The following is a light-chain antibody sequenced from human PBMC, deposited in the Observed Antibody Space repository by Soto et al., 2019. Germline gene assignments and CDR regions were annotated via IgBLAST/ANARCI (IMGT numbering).Light chain of an antibody. V-gene: IGLV2-14*03. CDR1: SSDVGGSNY. J-gene: IGLJ1*01. CDR3: GSYSSSSTLYV. Sequence: QSALTQPASVSGSPGQSITISCTGTSSDVGGSNYVSWYQQHPGKAPKLMIYDVSNRPSGVSNRFSGSKSGNTASLTISGRQDEDEADYYCGSYSSSSTLYVFGTGTKLTVL. CDR2: DVS.